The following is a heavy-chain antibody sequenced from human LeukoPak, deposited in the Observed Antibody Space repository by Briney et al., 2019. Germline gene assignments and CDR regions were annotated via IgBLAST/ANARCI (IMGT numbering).Heavy chain of an antibody. D-gene: IGHD3-10*01. Sequence: GGSLRLSCAASGFTFSSYGMHWVRQAPGKGLEWVAFIRYDGSNKYYADSVKGRFTISRDNSKNTLYLQMNSLRAEDTAVYYCAKDQRTFGTHYGMDVWGQGTTVTVSS. J-gene: IGHJ6*02. V-gene: IGHV3-30*02. CDR1: GFTFSSYG. CDR2: IRYDGSNK. CDR3: AKDQRTFGTHYGMDV.